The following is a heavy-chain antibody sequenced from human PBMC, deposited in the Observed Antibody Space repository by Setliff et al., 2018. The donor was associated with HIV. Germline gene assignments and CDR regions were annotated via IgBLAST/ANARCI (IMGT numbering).Heavy chain of an antibody. CDR2: INIRSGNT. Sequence: ASVKVSCKASGYSFTTSGVSWVRQAPGQGLEWMGWINIRSGNTNYAQKFQGRVTMTRNTSISTAFMELSSLRSEDTAVYYCARGRSLVRGSGSPEYYYMDVWGKGTTVTVSS. CDR1: GYSFTTSG. J-gene: IGHJ6*03. CDR3: ARGRSLVRGSGSPEYYYMDV. D-gene: IGHD3-10*01. V-gene: IGHV1-8*02.